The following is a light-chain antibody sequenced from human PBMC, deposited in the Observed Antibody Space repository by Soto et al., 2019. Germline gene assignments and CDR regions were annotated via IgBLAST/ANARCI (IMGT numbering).Light chain of an antibody. CDR1: QSVSSN. V-gene: IGKV3-15*01. Sequence: EIVMTQSPATLSVSPGERATLSCRASQSVSSNLAWYQQKPGQAPRLLIYGASTRATGIPARFSGSGSGTEFTPTTSTLQSKVLAGYYCQKYKNGPFFFGPGTKGEI. CDR2: GAS. J-gene: IGKJ1*01. CDR3: QKYKNGPFF.